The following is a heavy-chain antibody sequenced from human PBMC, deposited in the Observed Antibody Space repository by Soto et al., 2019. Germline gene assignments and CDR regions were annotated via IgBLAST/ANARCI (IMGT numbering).Heavy chain of an antibody. CDR3: TRNYCSGGSCYSYYFDY. D-gene: IGHD2-15*01. CDR2: IRSKAYGGTT. V-gene: IGHV3-49*03. Sequence: GGSLRLSCTASGFTFGDYAMSWFRQAPGKGLEWVSFIRSKAYGGTTEYAASVKGRFTISRDDSKSIAYLQMNSLKTEYTAVYYCTRNYCSGGSCYSYYFDYWGQGT. CDR1: GFTFGDYA. J-gene: IGHJ4*02.